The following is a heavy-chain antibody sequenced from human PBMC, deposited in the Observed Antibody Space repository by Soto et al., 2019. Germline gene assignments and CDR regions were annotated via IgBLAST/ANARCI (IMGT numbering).Heavy chain of an antibody. Sequence: PSETLSLTCAVYGGSFSGYYWSWIRQPPGKGLEWIGEINHSGSTNYNPSLKSRVTISVDTSKNQFSLKLSSVTAADTAVYYCARWLNDYSNDRPFDYWGQGTLVTVSS. D-gene: IGHD4-4*01. J-gene: IGHJ4*02. V-gene: IGHV4-34*01. CDR2: INHSGST. CDR3: ARWLNDYSNDRPFDY. CDR1: GGSFSGYY.